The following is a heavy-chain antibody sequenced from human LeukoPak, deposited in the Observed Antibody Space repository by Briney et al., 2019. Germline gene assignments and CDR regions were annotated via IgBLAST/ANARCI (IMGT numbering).Heavy chain of an antibody. CDR2: IYHSGST. J-gene: IGHJ4*02. CDR3: ARQPGNYYIDH. Sequence: SETLSLTCAVSGYSISSGYYCGWIRQPPGKGLEWIGSIYHSGSTYYNPSLKSRVTISVDTSKNQFSLKLSSVTAADTAVYYCARQPGNYYIDHWGQGTLVTVSS. CDR1: GYSISSGYY. V-gene: IGHV4-38-2*01. D-gene: IGHD3-10*01.